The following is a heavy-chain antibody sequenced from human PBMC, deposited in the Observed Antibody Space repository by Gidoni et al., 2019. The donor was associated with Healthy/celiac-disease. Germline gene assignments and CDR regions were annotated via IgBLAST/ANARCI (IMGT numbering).Heavy chain of an antibody. J-gene: IGHJ5*02. D-gene: IGHD3-10*01. Sequence: QVQLVQSGAEVKKPGSSVKVSCKASAGTFSSSAISWVRQAPGQGLLWMGGIIPIFGTANDAQKFQGRVTITADESTSTAYMELSSLRSEDTAVYYCAREVAMVRGVPVGFDPWGQGTLVTVSS. CDR1: AGTFSSSA. V-gene: IGHV1-69*01. CDR3: AREVAMVRGVPVGFDP. CDR2: IIPIFGTA.